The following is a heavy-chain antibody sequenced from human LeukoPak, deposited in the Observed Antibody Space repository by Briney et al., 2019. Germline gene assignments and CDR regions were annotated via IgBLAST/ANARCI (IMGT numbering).Heavy chain of an antibody. J-gene: IGHJ5*02. V-gene: IGHV3-30-3*01. CDR1: GFTFSSYA. Sequence: TGGSLRLSCAASGFTFSSYAMHWVRQAPGKGLEWVAVISYDGSNKYYADSVKGRFTVFRDNSKNTLSLQVNSLRAEDTAVYYCARGAAGSYSWFDPWGPGTLVTVSS. CDR3: ARGAAGSYSWFDP. D-gene: IGHD3-10*01. CDR2: ISYDGSNK.